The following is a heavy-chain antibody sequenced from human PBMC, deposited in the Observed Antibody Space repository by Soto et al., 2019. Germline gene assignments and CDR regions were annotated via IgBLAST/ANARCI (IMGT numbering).Heavy chain of an antibody. CDR3: ARVPYYDFWSGYYSYYYYGIDV. Sequence: GASVKVSCKASGYTFTSYDINWVRQATGQGLEWMGWMNPNSGNTGYAQKFQGRVTMTRNTSISTAYMELSSLRSEDTAVYYCARVPYYDFWSGYYSYYYYGIDVWGQGTTVTVSS. CDR2: MNPNSGNT. V-gene: IGHV1-8*01. D-gene: IGHD3-3*01. CDR1: GYTFTSYD. J-gene: IGHJ6*02.